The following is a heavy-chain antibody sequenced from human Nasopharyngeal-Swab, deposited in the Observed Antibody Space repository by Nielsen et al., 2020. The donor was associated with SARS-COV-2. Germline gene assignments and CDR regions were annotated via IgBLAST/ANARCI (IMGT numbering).Heavy chain of an antibody. J-gene: IGHJ4*02. CDR2: ISWNSGSI. CDR3: ARGTLRLDIVVVPAVYFDY. V-gene: IGHV3-9*01. Sequence: VRQAPGKGLEWVSGISWNSGSIGYADSVKGRFTISRDNSKNTLYLQMNSLRAEDTAVYYCARGTLRLDIVVVPAVYFDYWGQGTLVTVSS. D-gene: IGHD2-2*03.